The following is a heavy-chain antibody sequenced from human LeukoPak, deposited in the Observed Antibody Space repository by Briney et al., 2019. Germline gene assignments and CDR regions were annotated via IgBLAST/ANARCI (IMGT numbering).Heavy chain of an antibody. CDR1: GFTFGDYA. CDR3: SIYCTGGTCNWAY. V-gene: IGHV3-49*04. D-gene: IGHD2-8*02. Sequence: GGSLRLSCTTSGFTFGDYAMSWVRQAPGKGLEWVGFIRSNTYGGTTEYAASVNGRFTISRDDSNSIAYLQMNSLKTEDTAVYFCSIYCTGGTCNWAYWGQGTLVTVSS. CDR2: IRSNTYGGTT. J-gene: IGHJ4*02.